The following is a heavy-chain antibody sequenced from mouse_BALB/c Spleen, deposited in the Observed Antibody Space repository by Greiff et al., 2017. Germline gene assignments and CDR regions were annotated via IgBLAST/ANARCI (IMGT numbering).Heavy chain of an antibody. V-gene: IGHV1S137*01. CDR2: ISTYYGDA. CDR3: ARGLRRRTWFAY. D-gene: IGHD2-4*01. J-gene: IGHJ3*01. CDR1: GYTFTDYA. Sequence: QVQLQQSGAELVRPGVSVKISCKGSGYTFTDYAMHWVKQSYAKSLEWIGVISTYYGDASYNQKFKGKATMTVDKSSSTAYMELARLTSEDSAIYYCARGLRRRTWFAYWGQGTLVTVSA.